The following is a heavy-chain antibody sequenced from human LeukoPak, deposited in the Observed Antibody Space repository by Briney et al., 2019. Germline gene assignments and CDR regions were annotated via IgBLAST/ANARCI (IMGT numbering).Heavy chain of an antibody. CDR3: ARDPRYRGYCSSTCCHWMDY. CDR2: ISGYNGNT. Sequence: GASVKVACKASGYTFTSYGISWVRQAPGQGLEWMGWISGYNGNTNYAQKLQGRVTMTTDTSTSTAYMELRSLRSDDTAVYYCARDPRYRGYCSSTCCHWMDYWGQGTLVTVSS. D-gene: IGHD2-2*01. CDR1: GYTFTSYG. V-gene: IGHV1-18*04. J-gene: IGHJ4*02.